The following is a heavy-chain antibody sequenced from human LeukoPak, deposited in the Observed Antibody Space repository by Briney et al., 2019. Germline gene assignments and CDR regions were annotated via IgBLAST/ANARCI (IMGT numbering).Heavy chain of an antibody. J-gene: IGHJ5*02. D-gene: IGHD6-19*01. CDR1: VFTFSSYS. Sequence: GSLRLSCAASVFTFSSYSMNWVRQAPGKGLEWVSSISSSSSYIYYADSVKGRFTISRDNAKNSLYLQMNSLRAEDTAVYYCARDREQWLRWFDPWGQGTVVTVPS. V-gene: IGHV3-21*01. CDR3: ARDREQWLRWFDP. CDR2: ISSSSSYI.